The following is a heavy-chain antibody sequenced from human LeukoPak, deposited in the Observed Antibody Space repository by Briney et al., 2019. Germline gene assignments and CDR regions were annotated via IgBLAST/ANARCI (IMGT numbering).Heavy chain of an antibody. CDR3: ARDGRGRGVLDF. CDR1: GFTFSNYD. J-gene: IGHJ4*02. CDR2: ISYDGSNK. V-gene: IGHV3-30-3*01. D-gene: IGHD3-10*01. Sequence: PGGSLRLSCAASGFTFSNYDMHWVRQAPGKGLEWVALISYDGSNKYYTDSVKGRFTVSRDISKHTLYLQMNSLRPEDTAFYYCARDGRGRGVLDFWGQGTPVSVSP.